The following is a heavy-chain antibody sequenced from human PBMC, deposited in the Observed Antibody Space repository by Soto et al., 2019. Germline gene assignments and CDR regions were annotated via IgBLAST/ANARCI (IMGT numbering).Heavy chain of an antibody. D-gene: IGHD5-12*01. J-gene: IGHJ4*02. CDR1: GFTFSSYG. CDR2: IWYDGSNK. Sequence: QVQLVESGGGVVQPGRSLRLSCAASGFTFSSYGMHWVRQAPGKGLEWVAVIWYDGSNKYYADSVKGRFTISRDNSKNTLYLQMNSLRAEDTAVYYCARDQAECGYNPYFDYWGQGTLVTVSS. V-gene: IGHV3-33*01. CDR3: ARDQAECGYNPYFDY.